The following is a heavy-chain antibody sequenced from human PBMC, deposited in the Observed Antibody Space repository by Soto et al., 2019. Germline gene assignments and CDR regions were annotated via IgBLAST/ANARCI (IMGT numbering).Heavy chain of an antibody. CDR3: ARENKYYDDWSGQYPKAFDI. V-gene: IGHV4-30-4*01. CDR2: IDYSGST. D-gene: IGHD3-3*01. CDR1: GGSISRGDYY. J-gene: IGHJ3*02. Sequence: PLSLTCTVSGGSISRGDYYWSWIRQPPGKGLEWIGYIDYSGSTYYNPSLKSPVTISVEASKNPLSLQLSSVTAADTAVYYCARENKYYDDWSGQYPKAFDIWGQGTMV.